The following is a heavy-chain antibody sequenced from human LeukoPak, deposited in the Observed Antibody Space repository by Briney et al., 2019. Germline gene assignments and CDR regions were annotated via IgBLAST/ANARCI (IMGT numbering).Heavy chain of an antibody. CDR3: ARHGGYCSSTSCYGGFVDY. Sequence: GESLKISCKGSGYSFTSYWIGWVRQMPGKGLEWMVIIYPGDSDTRYSPSFQGQVTISADKSISTAYLQWSSLKASDTAMYYCARHGGYCSSTSCYGGFVDYWGQGTLVTVSS. CDR2: IYPGDSDT. J-gene: IGHJ4*02. CDR1: GYSFTSYW. V-gene: IGHV5-51*01. D-gene: IGHD2-2*01.